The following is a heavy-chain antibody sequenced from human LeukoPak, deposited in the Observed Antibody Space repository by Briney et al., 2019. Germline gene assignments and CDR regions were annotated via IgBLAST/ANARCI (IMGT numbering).Heavy chain of an antibody. J-gene: IGHJ4*02. CDR2: VRNKVSSYTT. V-gene: IGHV3-72*01. CDR3: TRDSIYYYIDY. D-gene: IGHD2-21*01. CDR1: GFTFSSYA. Sequence: PGGSLRLSCAASGFTFSSYAMNWVRQAPGKGLEWVGRVRNKVSSYTTEYAASVKGRFTISRDDSKNSLYLQMNSLKTEDTAVYYCTRDSIYYYIDYWGQGTLVTVPS.